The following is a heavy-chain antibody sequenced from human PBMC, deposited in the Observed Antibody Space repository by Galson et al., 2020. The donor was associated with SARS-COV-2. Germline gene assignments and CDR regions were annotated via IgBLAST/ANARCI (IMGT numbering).Heavy chain of an antibody. CDR2: ISWNSGSI. D-gene: IGHD2-2*01. CDR3: AKDIGVGYCSSTSCREKYFDY. CDR1: GFTFDDYA. Sequence: GGSLRFSCAASGFTFDDYAMHWVRQAPGKGLEWVSGISWNSGSIGYADSVKGRFTISRDNAKNSLYLQMNSLRAEDTALYYCAKDIGVGYCSSTSCREKYFDYWGQGTLVTVSS. J-gene: IGHJ4*02. V-gene: IGHV3-9*01.